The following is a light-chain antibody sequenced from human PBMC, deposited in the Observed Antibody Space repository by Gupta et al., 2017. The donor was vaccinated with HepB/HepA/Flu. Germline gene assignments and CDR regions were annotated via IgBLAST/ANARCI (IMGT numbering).Light chain of an antibody. CDR2: ENN. CDR3: GTWDSSLSAGV. CDR1: SSNIGNNY. V-gene: IGLV1-51*02. J-gene: IGLJ2*01. Sequence: QSVLTQPPSVSAASGQKVNISCSGSSSNIGNNYVSWYQQLPGTAPKLLIYENNKRPSGIPDRFSGSKSGTSATLGITGLQTGDEADYYCGTWDSSLSAGVFGGGTKLTVL.